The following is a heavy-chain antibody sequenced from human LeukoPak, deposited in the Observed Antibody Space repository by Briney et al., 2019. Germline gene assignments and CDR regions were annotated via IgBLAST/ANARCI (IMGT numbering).Heavy chain of an antibody. Sequence: ASVKVSCKASGYTFTSYGISWVRQAPGQGLEWMGWISAYNGNTNYAQKLQGRVTMTTDTSTSTAYMELRSLRSDDTAVYYCARMDYYDSRGYFDYWGQGTLVTVSS. CDR2: ISAYNGNT. D-gene: IGHD3-22*01. J-gene: IGHJ4*02. V-gene: IGHV1-18*01. CDR3: ARMDYYDSRGYFDY. CDR1: GYTFTSYG.